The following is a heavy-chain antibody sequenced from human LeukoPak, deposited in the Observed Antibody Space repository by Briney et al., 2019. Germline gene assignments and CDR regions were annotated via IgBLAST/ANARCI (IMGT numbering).Heavy chain of an antibody. CDR2: ISSSGSTI. J-gene: IGHJ4*02. CDR1: GFTFSSYE. Sequence: PGGSLRLSCAASGFTFSSYEMNWVRQAPGKGLEWVSYISSSGSTIYYADSVKGRFTISRDNAKNSLYLQMNSLRAEDTAVYYCANTIEIAAAGTGSFDYWGQGTLVTVSS. CDR3: ANTIEIAAAGTGSFDY. V-gene: IGHV3-48*03. D-gene: IGHD6-13*01.